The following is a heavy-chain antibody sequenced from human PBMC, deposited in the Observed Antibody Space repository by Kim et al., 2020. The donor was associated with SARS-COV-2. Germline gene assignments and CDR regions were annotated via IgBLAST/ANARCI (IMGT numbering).Heavy chain of an antibody. J-gene: IGHJ3*02. CDR1: GLTFRSYE. D-gene: IGHD3-22*01. CDR3: AREVVVSPDAFDI. CDR2: ISGSGSSK. V-gene: IGHV3-48*03. Sequence: VGSLRLSCAASGLTFRSYEMNWVRQAPGKGLEWVAYISGSGSSKYYADSVKGRFTISRDNAKDSLYLQMNGLRAEDTAVYYCAREVVVSPDAFDIWGQGTMGTVSS.